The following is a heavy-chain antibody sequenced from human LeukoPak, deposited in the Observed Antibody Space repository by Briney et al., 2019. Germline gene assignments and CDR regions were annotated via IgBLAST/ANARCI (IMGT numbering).Heavy chain of an antibody. J-gene: IGHJ4*02. CDR1: GFTFSSYP. CDR3: AKKSSGWYFDY. Sequence: PGGPLRLSCAASGFTFSSYPMRWVRQAPGKGLEWVSGISGSGGSTYYAESVKCRFTISRDNSKKTMYLQMNSLRAEYTAVYYCAKKSSGWYFDYWGQGTLVTVSS. V-gene: IGHV3-23*01. CDR2: ISGSGGST. D-gene: IGHD6-19*01.